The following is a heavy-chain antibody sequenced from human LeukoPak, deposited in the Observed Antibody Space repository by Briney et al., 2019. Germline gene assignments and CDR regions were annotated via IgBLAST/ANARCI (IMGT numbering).Heavy chain of an antibody. J-gene: IGHJ3*02. V-gene: IGHV4-39*07. CDR3: ARAGSLFAFDI. CDR1: GGSISSNSYY. CDR2: IYYSGST. Sequence: SETLSLTCTVSGGSISSNSYYWGWIRQPPGKGLEWIGSIYYSGSTYYNPSLKSRVTISVDTSKNQFSLKLSSVSAADTAVYYCARAGSLFAFDIWGQGTMVTVSS.